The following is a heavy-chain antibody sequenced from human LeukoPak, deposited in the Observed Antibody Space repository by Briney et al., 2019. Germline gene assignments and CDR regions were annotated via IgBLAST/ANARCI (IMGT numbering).Heavy chain of an antibody. CDR2: ITGTGANT. CDR1: GFTFSSYG. Sequence: PGGSLRLSCVASGFTFSSYGMSWVRQAPGKGLEWVSAITGTGANTYYADSVKGRFTISRDNSKNTLYLQMNSLRAEDTAVYYCANPPASPDYWGQGTLVTVSS. J-gene: IGHJ4*02. CDR3: ANPPASPDY. V-gene: IGHV3-23*01.